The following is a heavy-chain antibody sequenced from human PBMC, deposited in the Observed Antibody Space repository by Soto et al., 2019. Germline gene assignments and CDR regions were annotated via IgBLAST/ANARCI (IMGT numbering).Heavy chain of an antibody. V-gene: IGHV1-2*02. CDR1: GYTFTGYY. D-gene: IGHD6-13*01. CDR3: ARDRPPRNIAAGQGQNWFDP. J-gene: IGHJ5*02. CDR2: INPNSGGT. Sequence: QVQLVQSGAEVKKPGASVKVSCKASGYTFTGYYMHWVRQAPGQGPEWMGWINPNSGGTNYAQKFQGRVTMTRDTSISTAYMERSRLRSDDTAVYYCARDRPPRNIAAGQGQNWFDPWGQGTLVTVSS.